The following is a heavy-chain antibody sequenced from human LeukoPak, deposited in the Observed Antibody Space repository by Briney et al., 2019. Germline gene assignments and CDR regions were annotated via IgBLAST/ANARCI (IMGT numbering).Heavy chain of an antibody. J-gene: IGHJ4*02. D-gene: IGHD6-13*01. V-gene: IGHV3-23*01. CDR3: AKAALQLASQPTDY. Sequence: PGGSLRLSCAASGFTVSSNYMSWVRQAPGKGLEWVSAISGSGGSTYYADSVKGRFTISRDNSKNTLYLQMNSLRAEDTAVYYCAKAALQLASQPTDYWGQGTLVTVSS. CDR2: ISGSGGST. CDR1: GFTVSSNY.